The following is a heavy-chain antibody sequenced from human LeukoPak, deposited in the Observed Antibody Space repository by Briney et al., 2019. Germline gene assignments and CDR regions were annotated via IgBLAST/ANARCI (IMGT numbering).Heavy chain of an antibody. CDR2: ISANSGNT. CDR1: GYTFTTNG. V-gene: IGHV1-18*01. CDR3: ARDKDYAFHY. D-gene: IGHD3-16*01. J-gene: IGHJ4*02. Sequence: GASVKVSCKASGYTFTTNGISWVRQAPGQGLEWMGWISANSGNTNYAQKFQDRLSMSRDTSTSTVYMELRSPGSDDTAVYYCARDKDYAFHYWGQGTLVTVSS.